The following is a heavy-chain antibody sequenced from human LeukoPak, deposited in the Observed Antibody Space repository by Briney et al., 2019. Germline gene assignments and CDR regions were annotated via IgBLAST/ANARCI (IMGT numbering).Heavy chain of an antibody. CDR2: IKGDGRHT. D-gene: IGHD3-16*01. V-gene: IGHV3-74*01. CDR3: VRDWHHYDFDS. J-gene: IGHJ5*01. Sequence: GGSLRLSCAASGFTFSSYWMHWVRQAPGKGLVWVSRIKGDGRHTIYADSVKGRFTISRDNAKNTLYLQMKSLRAEDTAVYYCVRDWHHYDFDSWGQGTLVTVSS. CDR1: GFTFSSYW.